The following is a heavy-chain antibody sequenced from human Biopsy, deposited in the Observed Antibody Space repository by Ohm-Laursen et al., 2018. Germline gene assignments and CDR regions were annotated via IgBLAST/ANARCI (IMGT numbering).Heavy chain of an antibody. CDR1: GDSISNSY. Sequence: TLSLTCIVSGDSISNSYWTWIRQPAGKGLEWIGRFYSSGSSSYNPSLKSRFTMSIDASMNQFSLKLISVTAADTAVYYCAKARTLDTAIDFDYWGQGTLVTVSS. J-gene: IGHJ4*02. D-gene: IGHD5-18*01. V-gene: IGHV4-4*07. CDR3: AKARTLDTAIDFDY. CDR2: FYSSGSS.